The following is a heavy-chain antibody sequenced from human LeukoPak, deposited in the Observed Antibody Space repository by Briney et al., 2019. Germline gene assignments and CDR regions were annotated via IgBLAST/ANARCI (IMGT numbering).Heavy chain of an antibody. Sequence: SETLSLTCTVSGGSISSYYWSWIRQPPGKGLEWIGYIYYSGSTNYNPSLKSRVTISVDTSKNQFSLKLSSVTAADTAAYYCARMEFLSGGYSYGPNWFDPWGQGTLVTVSS. CDR1: GGSISSYY. J-gene: IGHJ5*02. CDR2: IYYSGST. CDR3: ARMEFLSGGYSYGPNWFDP. V-gene: IGHV4-59*01. D-gene: IGHD5-18*01.